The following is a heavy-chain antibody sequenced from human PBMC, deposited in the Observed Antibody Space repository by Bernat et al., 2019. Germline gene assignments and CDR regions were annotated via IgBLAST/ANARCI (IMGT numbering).Heavy chain of an antibody. Sequence: QVQLVQSGAEVKKPGASVKVSCKASGYIFTSYYIHWVRQAPGQGLEWMGIINPSGGSTRYAQKFQGRVTMTRDTSTRTVYMNLSSLSSEDTAVYYCGRGNSAASFDYWGQGTLVTVSS. CDR1: GYIFTSYY. J-gene: IGHJ4*02. CDR2: INPSGGST. CDR3: GRGNSAASFDY. D-gene: IGHD1-7*01. V-gene: IGHV1-46*03.